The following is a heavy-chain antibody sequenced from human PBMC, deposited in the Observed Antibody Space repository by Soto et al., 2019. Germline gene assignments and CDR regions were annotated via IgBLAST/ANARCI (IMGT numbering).Heavy chain of an antibody. J-gene: IGHJ4*03. V-gene: IGHV4-34*01. CDR2: INHSGST. CDR3: ARGVRGTMLRGVIMPRLPRGYFDY. CDR1: GGSFSGYY. Sequence: SETLSLTCAVYGGSFSGYYWSWIRQPPGKGLEWIGEINHSGSTNYNPSLKSRVTISVDTSKNQFSLKLSCVTAADTAVYYCARGVRGTMLRGVIMPRLPRGYFDYLGQGTLLTVSS. D-gene: IGHD3-10*01.